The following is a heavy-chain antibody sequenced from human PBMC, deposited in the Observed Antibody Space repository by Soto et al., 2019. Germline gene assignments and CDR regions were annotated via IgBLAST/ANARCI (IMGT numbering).Heavy chain of an antibody. Sequence: PGRSLRLSCAASGFRFVDNGMHWVRQSPGKGLEWVAITWFDGSKEVYADSVKGRFTMSRDNSKNMGFLQMNSLRAEDTAIYYCARDFPDRLRAAAQWFDPCGQGTQVTVPS. J-gene: IGHJ5*02. CDR2: TWFDGSKE. D-gene: IGHD2-2*01. CDR3: ARDFPDRLRAAAQWFDP. CDR1: GFRFVDNG. V-gene: IGHV3-33*01.